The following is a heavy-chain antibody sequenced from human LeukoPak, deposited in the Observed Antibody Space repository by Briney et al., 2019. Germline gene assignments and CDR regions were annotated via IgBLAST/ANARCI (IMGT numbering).Heavy chain of an antibody. Sequence: SETLSLTCTVSGGSISSYYWSWIRRPPGKGLEWIGYIYYSGSTNYNPSLKSRVTISVDTSKNQFSLKLSSVTAADTAVYYCARVVGVYYFDYWGQGTLVTVSS. D-gene: IGHD5/OR15-5a*01. V-gene: IGHV4-59*01. J-gene: IGHJ4*02. CDR3: ARVVGVYYFDY. CDR2: IYYSGST. CDR1: GGSISSYY.